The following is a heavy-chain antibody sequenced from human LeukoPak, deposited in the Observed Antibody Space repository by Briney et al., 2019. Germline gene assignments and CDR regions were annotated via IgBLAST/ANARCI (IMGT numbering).Heavy chain of an antibody. CDR3: ARDDYGYNWFDP. D-gene: IGHD4-17*01. CDR1: GGSISTYN. CDR2: IYTSRST. V-gene: IGHV4-4*07. J-gene: IGHJ5*02. Sequence: SETLSLTCTLSGGSISTYNWSWIRQPPGKGLEWIGSIYTSRSTNYNHYLKTRVTMSADTSKNQYSLKLSSVTAADTDVYYCARDDYGYNWFDPWGQGTLVTVSS.